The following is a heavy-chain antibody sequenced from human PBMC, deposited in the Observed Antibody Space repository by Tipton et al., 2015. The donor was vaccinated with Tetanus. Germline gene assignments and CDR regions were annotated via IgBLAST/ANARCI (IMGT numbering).Heavy chain of an antibody. D-gene: IGHD3-3*01. J-gene: IGHJ4*02. CDR3: ARANYDFSMKGPFDS. V-gene: IGHV4-61*08. CDR1: DGSVRSGDYQ. Sequence: TLSLTCTVSDGSVRSGDYQWNWIRQPPGEGLEWLAYISSSGRTNTNYFLKSRITTSQDTSKNQFSLKLTSVTAADTAIYYCARANYDFSMKGPFDSWGQGILVVVSA. CDR2: ISSSGRT.